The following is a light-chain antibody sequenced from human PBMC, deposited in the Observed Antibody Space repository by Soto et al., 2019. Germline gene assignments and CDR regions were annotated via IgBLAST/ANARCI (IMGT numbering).Light chain of an antibody. CDR2: DAS. CDR3: QQYHSYWT. CDR1: QNIMSR. Sequence: DFQMTQSPSTLSASVGDRVTITCRASQNIMSRFAWFQQKPGKAPKLLIYDASSVESGVPQRFSGSGSGTEFTLTISSWQSDDFSTYYCQQYHSYWTFGQGTKVE. J-gene: IGKJ1*01. V-gene: IGKV1-5*01.